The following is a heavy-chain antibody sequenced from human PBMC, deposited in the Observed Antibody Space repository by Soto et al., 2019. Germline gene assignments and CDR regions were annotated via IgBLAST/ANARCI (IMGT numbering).Heavy chain of an antibody. D-gene: IGHD4-17*01. CDR3: ARDGYGDPYYYYAMDV. CDR2: ISSSGSTI. Sequence: GGSRRLSCAASGFNFSLYEMSWVRQTPGKGLEWISYISSSGSTIYYADSVKGRFTISRDNAENSLFLQMNSLRAEDTAVYYCARDGYGDPYYYYAMDVWGQGTTVTVSS. J-gene: IGHJ6*02. CDR1: GFNFSLYE. V-gene: IGHV3-48*03.